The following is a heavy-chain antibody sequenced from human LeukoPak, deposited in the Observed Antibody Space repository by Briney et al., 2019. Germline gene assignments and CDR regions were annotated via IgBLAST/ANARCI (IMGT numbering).Heavy chain of an antibody. CDR3: AKGLMRDRWFGES. CDR1: GFTFSSYE. Sequence: GGSLRLSCAASGFTFSSYEMNWVRQAPGKGLEWVAFIRYDGNDKFYADSVKGRFTISRDTSRNTLYLQINSLRPEDTAVYYCAKGLMRDRWFGESWGQGTLVTVSS. D-gene: IGHD3-10*01. CDR2: IRYDGNDK. J-gene: IGHJ5*02. V-gene: IGHV3-30*02.